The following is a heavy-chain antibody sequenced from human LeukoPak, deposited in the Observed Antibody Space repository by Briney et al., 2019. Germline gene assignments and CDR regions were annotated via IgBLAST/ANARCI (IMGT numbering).Heavy chain of an antibody. D-gene: IGHD1-26*01. J-gene: IGHJ3*01. CDR1: GFTFSSYC. CDR2: IKQEGIDK. Sequence: TGGSLRLSCAASGFTFSSYCMSWVRQAPGKGLEWVANIKQEGIDKYYVDSVKGRFTISRDNAKNSLYPQMNSLRAEDTAVYYCARGIVGALAFDLWGQRTMVTVSS. V-gene: IGHV3-7*02. CDR3: ARGIVGALAFDL.